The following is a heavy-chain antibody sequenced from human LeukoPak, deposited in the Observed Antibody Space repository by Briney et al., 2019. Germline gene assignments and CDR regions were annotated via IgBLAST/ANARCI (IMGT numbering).Heavy chain of an antibody. CDR3: ARGDYYYMDV. CDR1: GGSISSGSYY. D-gene: IGHD1-26*01. J-gene: IGHJ6*03. V-gene: IGHV4-61*01. Sequence: KPSETLSLTCSVSGGSISSGSYYWSWIRQPPGKGLEWIGYIYSSGSTNYNPSLKSRVTISADTSKNQFSLKLSSVTAADTAVYYCARGDYYYMDVWGKGTTVTVPS. CDR2: IYSSGST.